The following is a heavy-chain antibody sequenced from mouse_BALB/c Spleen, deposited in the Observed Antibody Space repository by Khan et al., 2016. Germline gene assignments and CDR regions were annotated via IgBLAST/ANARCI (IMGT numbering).Heavy chain of an antibody. CDR2: ILPGSGST. J-gene: IGHJ3*01. CDR3: ARGVY. CDR1: GYTFSSYW. V-gene: IGHV1-9*01. Sequence: QVQLQQSGAELMKPGASVKISCKATGYTFSSYWLEWVKERPGHGLEWIGEILPGSGSTNYHEKFKGKATFTAETSSTTDYRQLSSLASEDSAVYYCARGVYWGQGTLVTVSA.